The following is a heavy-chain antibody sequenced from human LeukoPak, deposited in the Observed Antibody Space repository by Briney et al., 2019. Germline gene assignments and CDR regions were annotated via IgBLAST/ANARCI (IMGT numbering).Heavy chain of an antibody. D-gene: IGHD3-9*01. CDR2: ISHSGST. CDR3: ARGTQYDILTGYYYLSRFDY. J-gene: IGHJ4*02. Sequence: SETLSLTCAVYGGSFSGYYWSWIRQPPGKGLEWIGEISHSGSTNYNPSLKSRVTISVDTSKNQFSLKLSSVTAADTAVYYCARGTQYDILTGYYYLSRFDYWGQGTLVTVSS. V-gene: IGHV4-34*01. CDR1: GGSFSGYY.